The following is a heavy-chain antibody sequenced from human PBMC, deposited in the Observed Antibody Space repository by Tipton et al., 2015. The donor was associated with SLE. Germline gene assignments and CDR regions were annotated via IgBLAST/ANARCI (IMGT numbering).Heavy chain of an antibody. CDR1: GYSISSGYY. CDR2: IYHSGST. Sequence: GLVKPSETLSLTCAVSGYSISSGYYWGWIRQPPGKGLEWIGSIYHSGSTYYNPSLKSRVTISVDTSKNQFSLKLSSVTAADTAVYYCARGQYQLLVDCWGQGTLVTVSS. J-gene: IGHJ4*02. V-gene: IGHV4-38-2*01. CDR3: ARGQYQLLVDC. D-gene: IGHD2-2*01.